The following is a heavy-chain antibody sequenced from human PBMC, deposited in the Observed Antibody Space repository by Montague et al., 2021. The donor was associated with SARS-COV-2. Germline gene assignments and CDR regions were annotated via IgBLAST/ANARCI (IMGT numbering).Heavy chain of an antibody. J-gene: IGHJ4*02. CDR1: GDSISSYY. D-gene: IGHD1-1*01. V-gene: IGHV4-59*08. CDR2: IYYSGST. CDR3: ARGQRWFDY. Sequence: SETLSLTCTVSGDSISSYYWSWIRQSPGKGLEWIGYIYYSGSTNYNPSLKSRVTISVDTSKNQFSLTLRSVTAADTAVYYCARGQRWFDYWGQGTLVTVSS.